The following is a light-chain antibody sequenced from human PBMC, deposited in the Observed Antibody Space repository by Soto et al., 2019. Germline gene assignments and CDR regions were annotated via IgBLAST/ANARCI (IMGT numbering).Light chain of an antibody. CDR1: QSILYSSNNKNY. J-gene: IGKJ2*01. Sequence: DIVMTQSPDSLALSLGERATINCKSSQSILYSSNNKNYLAWYQQKPGQPPKLLIYWASTRESGVPDRFSGSGSGTDFTLTISSLQAEDVAVYYCQQYYPAPPYTVGQGTKLEI. CDR3: QQYYPAPPYT. V-gene: IGKV4-1*01. CDR2: WAS.